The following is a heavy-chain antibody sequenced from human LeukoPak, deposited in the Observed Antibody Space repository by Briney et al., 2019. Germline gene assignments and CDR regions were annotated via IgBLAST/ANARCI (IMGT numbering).Heavy chain of an antibody. V-gene: IGHV1-18*01. CDR1: GYTFTSYG. J-gene: IGHJ3*02. CDR2: ISAYKGNT. Sequence: ASVKLSCKASGYTFTSYGISWLRQAPGQGLGWMGWISAYKGNTNYAKKFQGKVTITTDKFTSKAYMELRSLRSEDTAVYYCARGSQITYSHDAFDIWGQGTMVTVSS. CDR3: ARGSQITYSHDAFDI. D-gene: IGHD1-20*01.